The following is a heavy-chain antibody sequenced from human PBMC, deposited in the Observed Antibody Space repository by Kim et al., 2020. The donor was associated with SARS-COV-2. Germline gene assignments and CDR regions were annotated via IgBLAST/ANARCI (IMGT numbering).Heavy chain of an antibody. Sequence: GGSLRLSCAASGFIFSDYGVNWFRQAPGKGLEWVGVIRSKTFGGTTDYAASVKGRFTISRDDSKDIAYLQMNSLTTEDTAMYYCTRDGSGSYGLMQAFD. CDR2: IRSKTFGGTT. J-gene: IGHJ3*01. CDR3: TRDGSGSYGLMQAFD. CDR1: GFIFSDYG. D-gene: IGHD3-10*01. V-gene: IGHV3-49*03.